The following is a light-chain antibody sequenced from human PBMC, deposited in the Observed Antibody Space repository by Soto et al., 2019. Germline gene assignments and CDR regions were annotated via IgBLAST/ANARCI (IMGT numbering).Light chain of an antibody. CDR1: HSINNY. CDR3: QKRSNVARN. CDR2: DAS. Sequence: EIVLTQSPPTLSLSPGERATISCRASHSINNYLDWYQKKLGKVPRLLIYDASNRGTGIPARFSGSGSGTDITLTIRSLEPEAFAVYYRQKRSNVARNFVGGTKVEIK. J-gene: IGKJ4*01. V-gene: IGKV3-11*01.